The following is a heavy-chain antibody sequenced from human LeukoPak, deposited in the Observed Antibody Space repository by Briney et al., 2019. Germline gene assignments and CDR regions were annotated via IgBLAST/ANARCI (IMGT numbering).Heavy chain of an antibody. Sequence: GASVKVSCKASGYTFTSYAMHWVRQAPGQGLEWMGWISAYNGNTNYAQKLQGRVTMTTDTSTSTAYMELRSLRSDDTAVYYCARDLWEGFYDSSGYYYRYPDYWGQGTLVTVSS. CDR1: GYTFTSYA. CDR3: ARDLWEGFYDSSGYYYRYPDY. CDR2: ISAYNGNT. D-gene: IGHD3-22*01. J-gene: IGHJ4*02. V-gene: IGHV1-18*01.